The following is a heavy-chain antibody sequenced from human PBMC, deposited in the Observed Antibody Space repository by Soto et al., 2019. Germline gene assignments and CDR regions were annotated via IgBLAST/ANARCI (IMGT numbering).Heavy chain of an antibody. CDR1: GFTFSSYS. CDR2: ISSSSSYI. Sequence: TGGSLRLSCAASGFTFSSYSMNWVRQAPGKGLEWVSSISSSSSYIYYADSVKGRFTISRDNAKNSLYLQMNSLRAEDTAVYYCARSSARYCSGGSCFFDYWGQGTLVTVSS. CDR3: ARSSARYCSGGSCFFDY. D-gene: IGHD2-15*01. V-gene: IGHV3-21*01. J-gene: IGHJ4*02.